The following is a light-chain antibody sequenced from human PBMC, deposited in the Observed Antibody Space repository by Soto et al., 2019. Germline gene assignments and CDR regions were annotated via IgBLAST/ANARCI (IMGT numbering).Light chain of an antibody. CDR1: QGSSSW. CDR2: AAS. J-gene: IGKJ2*01. V-gene: IGKV1-5*01. Sequence: DIQMTQSPSTLSASVGDRVTITCRASQGSSSWLAWYQQKPGKAPKLLMYAASSLESGVPSRFSGSGSGTEFTLTISSLQPDDFATYYCQQSNSYPYTFGQGTKVDIK. CDR3: QQSNSYPYT.